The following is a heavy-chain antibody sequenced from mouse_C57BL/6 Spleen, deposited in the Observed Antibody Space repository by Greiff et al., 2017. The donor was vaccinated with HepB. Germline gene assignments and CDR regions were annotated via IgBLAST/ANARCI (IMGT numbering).Heavy chain of an antibody. Sequence: EVQLVESGGGLVKPGGSLKLSCAASGFTFSSYAMSWVRQTPEKRLEWVATISDGGSYTYYPDNVKGRFTISRDNAKNNLYLQMSHLKSEDTAMYYCAREGDGYYEGWFAYWGQGTLVTVSA. V-gene: IGHV5-4*01. J-gene: IGHJ3*01. D-gene: IGHD2-3*01. CDR3: AREGDGYYEGWFAY. CDR2: ISDGGSYT. CDR1: GFTFSSYA.